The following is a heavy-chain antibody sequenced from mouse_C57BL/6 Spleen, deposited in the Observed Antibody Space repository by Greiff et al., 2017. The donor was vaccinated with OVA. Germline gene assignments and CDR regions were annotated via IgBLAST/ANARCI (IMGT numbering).Heavy chain of an antibody. V-gene: IGHV5-12*01. CDR2: ISNGGGST. CDR3: ARPAGSGHFDY. J-gene: IGHJ2*01. Sequence: EVKLVESGGGLVQPGGSLKLSCAASGFTFSDYYMYWVRQTPEKRLEWVAYISNGGGSTYYPDTVKGRFTISRDNAKNTLYLQMSRRKSEDTAMYYCARPAGSGHFDYWGQGTTLTVSS. CDR1: GFTFSDYY. D-gene: IGHD3-2*02.